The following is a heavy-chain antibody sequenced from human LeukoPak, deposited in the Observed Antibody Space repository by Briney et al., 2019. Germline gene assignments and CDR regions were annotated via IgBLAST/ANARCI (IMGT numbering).Heavy chain of an antibody. D-gene: IGHD7-27*01. CDR3: ARDRDWGCSYCSY. CDR2: IWYDGSNK. J-gene: IGHJ4*02. CDR1: GFTFNNYG. V-gene: IGHV3-33*01. Sequence: PGGSLRLSCAASGFTFNNYGMHWVRRAPGKGLEWVAVIWYDGSNKQYADSVKGRFTISRDNSKNTLYLQMNSLRAEDTAVYYCARDRDWGCSYCSYWGQGTLVTVSS.